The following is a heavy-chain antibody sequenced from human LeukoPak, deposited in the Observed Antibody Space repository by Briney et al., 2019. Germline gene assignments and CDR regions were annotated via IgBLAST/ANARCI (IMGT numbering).Heavy chain of an antibody. Sequence: GGSLRLSCAASGFTFSSYSMNWVRQAPGKGLEWVPSISSSSSYIYYADSVKGRFTISRDNAKNSLYLQMNSLRAEDTAVYYCARVQWLEYALGAFDIWGQGTMVTVSS. D-gene: IGHD6-19*01. V-gene: IGHV3-21*01. CDR2: ISSSSSYI. CDR3: ARVQWLEYALGAFDI. CDR1: GFTFSSYS. J-gene: IGHJ3*02.